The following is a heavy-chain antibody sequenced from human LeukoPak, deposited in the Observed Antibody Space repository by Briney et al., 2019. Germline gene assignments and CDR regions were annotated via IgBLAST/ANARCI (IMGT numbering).Heavy chain of an antibody. V-gene: IGHV1-2*02. CDR1: GYTFTGYF. D-gene: IGHD1-26*01. CDR3: ARANSGSHSYFQH. CDR2: INPNSGGT. J-gene: IGHJ1*01. Sequence: ASVKVSCKASGYTFTGYFMHWVRQAPGQGLEWMGWINPNSGGTNYAQKFQGRVTMTRDTSISTAYMELSRLRSDDTAVYYCARANSGSHSYFQHWGQGTLVTVSS.